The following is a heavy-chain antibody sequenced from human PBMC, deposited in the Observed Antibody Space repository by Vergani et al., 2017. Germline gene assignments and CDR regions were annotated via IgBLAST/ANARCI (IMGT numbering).Heavy chain of an antibody. D-gene: IGHD6-6*01. J-gene: IGHJ6*02. CDR3: ARAGGTARRGGYYYYGMDV. V-gene: IGHV1-2*02. Sequence: QVQLVQSGAEVKKPGASVKVSCKASGYTLTGYYMHWVRQAPGQGLEWMGWINPNSGGTNYAQKFQGRVTMTRDTSISTAYMELSRLRSDDTAVYYCARAGGTARRGGYYYYGMDVWGQGTTVTVSS. CDR2: INPNSGGT. CDR1: GYTLTGYY.